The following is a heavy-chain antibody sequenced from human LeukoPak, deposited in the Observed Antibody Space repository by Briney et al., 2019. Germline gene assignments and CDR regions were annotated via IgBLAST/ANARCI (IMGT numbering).Heavy chain of an antibody. V-gene: IGHV3-9*01. J-gene: IGHJ4*02. CDR3: AKDVRDYDSSGYTYFDY. CDR2: ISWNSGSI. CDR1: GFTFDDYA. Sequence: GGSLRLSCAASGFTFDDYAMHWVRQAPGKGLEWVSGISWNSGSIGYADSVKGRFTISRDNAKNSLYLQMNSLRAEDTALYYCAKDVRDYDSSGYTYFDYWGQGTLVTVSS. D-gene: IGHD3-22*01.